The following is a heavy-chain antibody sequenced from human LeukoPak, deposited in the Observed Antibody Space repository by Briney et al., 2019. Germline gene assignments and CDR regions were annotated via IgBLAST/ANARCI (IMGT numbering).Heavy chain of an antibody. D-gene: IGHD1-1*01. CDR2: ISSSSSYI. Sequence: GGSLRLSCAASGFTFSSYSMNWVRQAPGKGLEWVSSISSSSSYIYYADSVKGRFTISRDNSKNTLYLQMNSLRAEDTAVYYCASEIELERGNDYRGQGTLVTVSS. CDR1: GFTFSSYS. V-gene: IGHV3-21*01. CDR3: ASEIELERGNDY. J-gene: IGHJ4*02.